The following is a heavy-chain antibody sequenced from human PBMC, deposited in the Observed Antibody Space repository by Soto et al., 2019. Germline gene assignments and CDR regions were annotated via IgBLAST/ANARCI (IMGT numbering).Heavy chain of an antibody. CDR1: GGSFSGYY. CDR2: INHSGST. D-gene: IGHD5-12*01. V-gene: IGHV4-34*01. Sequence: SETLSLTCAVYGGSFSGYYWSWIRQPPGKGLEWIGEINHSGSTNYNPSLKSRVTISVDTSKNQFSLKLSSVTAADTAVYYCACFLTSAAIEATGNKLCYYYYMDVWGKGTTVTVSS. CDR3: ACFLTSAAIEATGNKLCYYYYMDV. J-gene: IGHJ6*03.